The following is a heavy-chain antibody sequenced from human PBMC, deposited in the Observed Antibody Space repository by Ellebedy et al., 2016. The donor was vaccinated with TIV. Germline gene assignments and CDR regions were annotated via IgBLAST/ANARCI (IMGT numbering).Heavy chain of an antibody. J-gene: IGHJ5*01. CDR3: ARVTANNGFDS. D-gene: IGHD1-20*01. CDR1: GYTFATFD. Sequence: AASVKVSCKASGYTFATFDIKWVRQATGQGLEWMGWMNPNNGETGSAKKFQGRLTMTRDTSTKTAYMELRSLTSEDTAVYYCARVTANNGFDSWGQGTLVTVSS. V-gene: IGHV1-8*02. CDR2: MNPNNGET.